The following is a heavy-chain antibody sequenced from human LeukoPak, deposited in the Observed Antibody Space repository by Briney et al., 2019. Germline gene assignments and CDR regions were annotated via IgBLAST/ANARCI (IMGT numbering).Heavy chain of an antibody. Sequence: GGSLRLSCAASGFIFSSYAMSWIRQGPGKGLEWVSALSGSGGSTYYADSVKGRFTISRDNSKNTLYLQMNSLRAEDTAVYYCAKAHTYYDFWSGYPNYYYYGMDVWGQGTTVTVSS. D-gene: IGHD3-3*01. CDR3: AKAHTYYDFWSGYPNYYYYGMDV. J-gene: IGHJ6*02. V-gene: IGHV3-23*01. CDR1: GFIFSSYA. CDR2: LSGSGGST.